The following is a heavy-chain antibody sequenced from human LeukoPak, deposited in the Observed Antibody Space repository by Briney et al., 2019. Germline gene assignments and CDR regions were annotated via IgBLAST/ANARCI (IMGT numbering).Heavy chain of an antibody. V-gene: IGHV4-4*09. D-gene: IGHD1-1*01. CDR1: GGSISSNY. CDR3: ARRRTTGTTGYFDY. J-gene: IGHJ4*02. CDR2: ISTRGST. Sequence: SETLSLTCTVSGGSISSNYWSWIRQPPGKGLEWIGDISTRGSTNYNPSPKSRVTISVDTSKNQFSLNLSSVTAADTAVYYCARRRTTGTTGYFDYWGQGSLVTVSS.